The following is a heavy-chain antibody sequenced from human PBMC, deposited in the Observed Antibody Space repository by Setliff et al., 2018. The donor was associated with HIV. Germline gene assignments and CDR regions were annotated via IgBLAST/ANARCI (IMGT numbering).Heavy chain of an antibody. Sequence: SVKVSCKASGGTFGNFAISWVRQAPGQRLEWLGKIIPMLGLADYAPKFQGRVTISADESTNTVYMALSRLISDDLAVYYCARGEMATMESDDAFDLWGQGTMVTVSS. CDR1: GGTFGNFA. J-gene: IGHJ3*01. D-gene: IGHD5-12*01. V-gene: IGHV1-69*04. CDR2: IIPMLGLA. CDR3: ARGEMATMESDDAFDL.